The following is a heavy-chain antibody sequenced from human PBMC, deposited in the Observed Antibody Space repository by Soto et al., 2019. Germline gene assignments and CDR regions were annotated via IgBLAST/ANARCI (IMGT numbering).Heavy chain of an antibody. D-gene: IGHD3-22*01. J-gene: IGHJ4*02. CDR3: ARVPDYSETTGHFYFDT. CDR2: VNHGPTT. CDR1: AALPSRYY. Sequence: SETISLTCAVNAALPSRYYFIWIRHSPGKGLEWIGEVNHGPTTNYNPSLKSRVAISVDASKNQFSLKVNSVTAADTAVYYCARVPDYSETTGHFYFDTWGQGILVT. V-gene: IGHV4-34*01.